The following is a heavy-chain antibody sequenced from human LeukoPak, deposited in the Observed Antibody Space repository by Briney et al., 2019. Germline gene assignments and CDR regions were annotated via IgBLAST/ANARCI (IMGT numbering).Heavy chain of an antibody. J-gene: IGHJ4*02. CDR2: INPSGGST. D-gene: IGHD3-22*01. Sequence: GASVKVSCKASGYTFTSYYMHRVRQAPGQGLEWMGIINPSGGSTSYAQKFQGRVTMTRDTSTSTVYMELSSLRSEDTAVYYCARDRGIDDSSGTMGYWGQGTLVTVSS. CDR3: ARDRGIDDSSGTMGY. CDR1: GYTFTSYY. V-gene: IGHV1-46*01.